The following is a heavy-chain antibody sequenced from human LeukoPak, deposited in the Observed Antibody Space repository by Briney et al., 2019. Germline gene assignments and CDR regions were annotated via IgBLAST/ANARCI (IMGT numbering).Heavy chain of an antibody. Sequence: GASVNVSCKASGGTFSSYAISGVGQAPGQGLEWMGGIIPIFGTANYAQKSQGRVTIAAYESTSTVYMELSSLRSEDTAVYYCARDSEVRRNLWHYWGQGTLVTVSS. CDR3: ARDSEVRRNLWHY. D-gene: IGHD3-10*01. CDR2: IIPIFGTA. CDR1: GGTFSSYA. V-gene: IGHV1-69*13. J-gene: IGHJ4*02.